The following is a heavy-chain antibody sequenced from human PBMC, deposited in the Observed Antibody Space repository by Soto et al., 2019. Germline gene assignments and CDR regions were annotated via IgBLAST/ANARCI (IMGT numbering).Heavy chain of an antibody. Sequence: GGSLRLSCAASGFTFSSYVMSWFRQAPGKGLEWVSHISGSGLSTYYADSVKGRFTISRDDSKNTLYLQMNSLRAEDTAVYYCAKVGTYYYDSSGYYYGNYYDYWGQGTQVTVSS. CDR1: GFTFSSYV. J-gene: IGHJ4*02. CDR3: AKVGTYYYDSSGYYYGNYYDY. CDR2: ISGSGLST. V-gene: IGHV3-23*01. D-gene: IGHD3-22*01.